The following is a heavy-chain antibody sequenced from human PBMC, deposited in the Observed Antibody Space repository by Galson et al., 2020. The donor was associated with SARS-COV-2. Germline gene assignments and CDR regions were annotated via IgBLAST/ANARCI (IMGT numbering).Heavy chain of an antibody. CDR3: ARDATRSADD. J-gene: IGHJ4*02. Sequence: GESLKISCAASGFTFGPYGMHWVRQAPGKRLEWVAMALNDGTTTYYADSVNGRFTISRDKSKNTLSLEMNSLRAEDTAVYYCARDATRSADDWGRGTLVTVSS. D-gene: IGHD2-15*01. CDR2: ALNDGTTT. V-gene: IGHV3-33*05. CDR1: GFTFGPYG.